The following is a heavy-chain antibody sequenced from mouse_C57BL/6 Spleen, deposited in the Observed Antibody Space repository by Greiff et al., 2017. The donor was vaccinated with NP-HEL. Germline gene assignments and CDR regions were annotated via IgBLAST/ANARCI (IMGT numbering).Heavy chain of an antibody. CDR3: TLYDYDDAMDY. D-gene: IGHD2-4*01. CDR1: GFNIKDDY. CDR2: IDPENGDT. J-gene: IGHJ4*01. Sequence: VQLQQSGAELVRPGASVKLSCTASGFNIKDDYMHWVKQRPEQGLEWIGWIDPENGDTEYASKFQGKATITADTSSNTAYLQFSSLTSEDTAVYYCTLYDYDDAMDYWGQGTSVTVSS. V-gene: IGHV14-4*01.